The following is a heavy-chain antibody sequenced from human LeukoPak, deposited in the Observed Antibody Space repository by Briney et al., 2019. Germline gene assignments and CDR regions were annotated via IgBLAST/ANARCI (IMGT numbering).Heavy chain of an antibody. V-gene: IGHV1-69*05. J-gene: IGHJ3*02. CDR2: IIPIFGTA. D-gene: IGHD1-26*01. CDR3: ARDLDNGSYEAFDI. CDR1: GGTFSSYA. Sequence: ASVKVSCKASGGTFSSYAISWVRQAPGQGLEWMGGIIPIFGTANYAQKFQGRVTITTDESTSTAYMELSSLRSEDTAVYYCARDLDNGSYEAFDIWGQGTMVTVSS.